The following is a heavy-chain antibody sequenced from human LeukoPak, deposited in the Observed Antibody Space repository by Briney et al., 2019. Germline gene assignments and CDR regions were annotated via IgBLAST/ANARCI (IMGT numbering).Heavy chain of an antibody. V-gene: IGHV1-18*01. D-gene: IGHD2-2*01. CDR2: ISDYTANT. CDR1: GYTFTNYG. Sequence: GASVNVSCKASGYTFTNYGINWVRQAPGRGLEWMDWISDYTANTHCAQNFQGRVIMTPDTSTSTAYLELRSLTSGDPAVDYCARIGCSSTICYGNSVDPWGQGTLVTVSS. J-gene: IGHJ5*02. CDR3: ARIGCSSTICYGNSVDP.